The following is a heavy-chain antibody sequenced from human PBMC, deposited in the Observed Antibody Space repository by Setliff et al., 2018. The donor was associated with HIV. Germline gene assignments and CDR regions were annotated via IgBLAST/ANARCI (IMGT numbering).Heavy chain of an antibody. CDR2: IKHSGRA. CDR1: GESFSGYY. CDR3: ARGAPYCNHGICHLFDY. V-gene: IGHV4-34*01. D-gene: IGHD2-8*01. J-gene: IGHJ4*01. Sequence: TSETLSLTCAVYGESFSGYYWSWIRQPAGKGLEWLGEIKHSGRAKYNPSLKSRASISADTSKNQFSLRLTSVTAADTAVYYCARGAPYCNHGICHLFDYWGHGNLVTVSS.